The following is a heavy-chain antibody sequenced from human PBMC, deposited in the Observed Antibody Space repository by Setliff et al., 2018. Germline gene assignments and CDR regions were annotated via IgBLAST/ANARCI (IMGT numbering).Heavy chain of an antibody. CDR2: ISAYSGGS. Sequence: ASVKVSCKASGYTFTSSGISWVRQAPGQGLEWMGWISAYSGGSTYAQKFQGRVTMTRDTSISTAYMELSRLRSDDTAVYYCARDGSSGYYYRKYNWFDPWGQGTLVTVSS. CDR3: ARDGSSGYYYRKYNWFDP. V-gene: IGHV1-2*02. J-gene: IGHJ5*02. CDR1: GYTFTSSG. D-gene: IGHD3-22*01.